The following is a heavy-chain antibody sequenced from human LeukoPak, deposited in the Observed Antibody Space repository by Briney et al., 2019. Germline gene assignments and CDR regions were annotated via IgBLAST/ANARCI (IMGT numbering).Heavy chain of an antibody. Sequence: GGSLRLSCAASGFTFSSYTMTWVRQAPGKGLEWVSAISGSGGSTYFADSVKGRFTISRDNSKNTLYLQMNSLRAEDTAVYYCAPTGGNFPYYFDYWGQGPLVTVSS. CDR1: GFTFSSYT. V-gene: IGHV3-23*01. CDR2: ISGSGGST. J-gene: IGHJ4*02. CDR3: APTGGNFPYYFDY. D-gene: IGHD4-23*01.